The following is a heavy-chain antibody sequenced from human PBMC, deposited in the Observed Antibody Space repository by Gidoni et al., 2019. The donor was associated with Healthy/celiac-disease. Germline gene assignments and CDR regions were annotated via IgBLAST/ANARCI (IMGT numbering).Heavy chain of an antibody. CDR1: GFPFSSYA. CDR2: ISGSGGST. V-gene: IGHV3-23*01. Sequence: EVQLLESGGGLVQPGGSLRLSCAASGFPFSSYAMSWVRQAPGKGLEWVSAISGSGGSTYYADSVKGRFTISRDNSKNTLYLQMNSLRAEDTAVYYCAKLTGSSGALDYWGQGTLVTVSS. CDR3: AKLTGSSGALDY. J-gene: IGHJ4*02. D-gene: IGHD1-26*01.